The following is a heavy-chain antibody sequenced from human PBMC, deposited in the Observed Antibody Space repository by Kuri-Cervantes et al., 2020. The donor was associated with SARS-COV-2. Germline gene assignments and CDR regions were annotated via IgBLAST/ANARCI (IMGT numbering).Heavy chain of an antibody. Sequence: SWVRQPPGKGLEWIGYIYYSGSTYYNPSLKSRITISLDTSRNQFFLKLSSVTAADTAVYFCVGIWSNYRFDYWGQGTLVTVSS. CDR3: VGIWSNYRFDY. CDR2: IYYSGST. V-gene: IGHV4-30-4*01. D-gene: IGHD3-3*01. J-gene: IGHJ4*02.